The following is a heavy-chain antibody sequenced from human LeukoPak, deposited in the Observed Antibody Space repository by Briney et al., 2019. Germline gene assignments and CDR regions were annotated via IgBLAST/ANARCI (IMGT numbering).Heavy chain of an antibody. J-gene: IGHJ6*03. CDR1: GFTFSSYA. CDR3: AREELELGYYYMDV. Sequence: PGGPLRLSCAASGFTFSSYAMHWVRQAPGKGLEWVAVISYDGSNKYYADSVKGRFTISRDNSKNTLYLQMNSLRAEDTAVYYCAREELELGYYYMDVWGKGTTVTVSS. CDR2: ISYDGSNK. D-gene: IGHD1-7*01. V-gene: IGHV3-30*04.